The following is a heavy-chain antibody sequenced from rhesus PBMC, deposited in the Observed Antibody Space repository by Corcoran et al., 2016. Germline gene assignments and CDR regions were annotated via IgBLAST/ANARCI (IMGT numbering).Heavy chain of an antibody. CDR2: METSESDT. CDR1: GYRFTSYW. CDR3: AKDVWGDFGRFDV. V-gene: IGHV5-20*02. J-gene: IGHJ5-1*01. Sequence: EVQLVQSGAEVKRPGESLKLSCKPSGYRFTSYWISWVRQLPEKGLEWRGGMETSESDTRYSPSFQGQGTNSADKSISNAYLQGSSLKASDTATYYCAKDVWGDFGRFDVWGPGVLVTVSS. D-gene: IGHD3-34*01.